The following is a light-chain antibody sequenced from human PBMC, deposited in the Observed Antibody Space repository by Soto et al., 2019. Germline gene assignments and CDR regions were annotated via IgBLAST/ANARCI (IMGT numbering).Light chain of an antibody. CDR1: SSDVGGYNY. CDR2: DVS. V-gene: IGLV2-14*03. J-gene: IGLJ1*01. Sequence: SVVAQPASLSWSPGQSITLSCPGNSSDVGGYNYVSWYQHHPSKAPKLMIFDVSNRPSGVSNRFSGSKSGNTASLTISGLQPEDEADYYCSSYTTSNTRQIVFGTGTKVTVL. CDR3: SSYTTSNTRQIV.